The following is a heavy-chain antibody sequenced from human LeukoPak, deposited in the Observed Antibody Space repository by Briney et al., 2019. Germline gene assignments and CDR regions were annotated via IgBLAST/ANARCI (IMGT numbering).Heavy chain of an antibody. D-gene: IGHD6-19*01. CDR3: AKPGYASGWYEEYLQH. V-gene: IGHV3-30*18. CDR1: GFTFSSYA. J-gene: IGHJ3*01. CDR2: ISYDESNK. Sequence: PGGSLRLSCAASGFTFSSYAMSWVRQAPGKGLEWVAVISYDESNKYYADSVKGRFTISRDNSKSTLYLQMNSLRTDDTAVYYCAKPGYASGWYEEYLQHWGQGTMVTVSS.